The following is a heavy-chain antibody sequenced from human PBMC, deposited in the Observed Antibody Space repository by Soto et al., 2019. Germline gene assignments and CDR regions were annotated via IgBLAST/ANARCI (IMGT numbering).Heavy chain of an antibody. CDR1: GGSISSYY. V-gene: IGHV4-59*08. Sequence: PSETLPLTSTVSGGSISSYYWSWIRQPPGKGLEWIGYIYYSGSTNYNPSLKSRVTISVDTSKNQFSLKLSSVTAADTAVYYCARYGRDGYNFDYWGQGTLVTVSS. CDR3: ARYGRDGYNFDY. D-gene: IGHD5-12*01. J-gene: IGHJ4*02. CDR2: IYYSGST.